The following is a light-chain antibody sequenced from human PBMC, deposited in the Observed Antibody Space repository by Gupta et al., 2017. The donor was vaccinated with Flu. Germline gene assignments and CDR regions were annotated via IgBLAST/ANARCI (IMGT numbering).Light chain of an antibody. CDR2: GAS. J-gene: IGKJ4*01. CDR1: QSVGSSY. V-gene: IGKV3-20*01. CDR3: QKYGTSPLT. Sequence: EIVLTQSPGILSLSPGERATLSCRASQSVGSSYLAWYQQKPGQAPSLLIYGASSRATGIPDRFSGSGSGTDFTLTISRLEPEDFAVYYCQKYGTSPLTFGGGTNVEI.